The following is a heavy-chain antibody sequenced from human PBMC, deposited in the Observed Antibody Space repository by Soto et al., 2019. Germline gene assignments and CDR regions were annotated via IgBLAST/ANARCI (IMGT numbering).Heavy chain of an antibody. Sequence: SETLSLTCTVSGGSISSSSYYWGWIRQPPGKGLEWIGSIYYSGSTYYNPSLKSRVTISVDTSKNQFSLKLSSVTAADTAVYYCARAEPAARAYYYYGMGVWGQGTTVTVSS. J-gene: IGHJ6*02. CDR3: ARAEPAARAYYYYGMGV. CDR1: GGSISSSSYY. CDR2: IYYSGST. V-gene: IGHV4-39*01. D-gene: IGHD2-2*01.